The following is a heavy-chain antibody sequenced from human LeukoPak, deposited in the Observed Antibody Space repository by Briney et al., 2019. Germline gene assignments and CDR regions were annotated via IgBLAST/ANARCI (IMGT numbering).Heavy chain of an antibody. D-gene: IGHD6-19*01. CDR3: ATLVAGTDGGGY. CDR1: GYTLTELS. CDR2: FDPEDGET. Sequence: ASVKVSCKVSGYTLTELSMHWVRQAPGKGLEWMGGFDPEDGETIYAQKFQGRVTMTEDTSTDTAYMELSSLRSEDTVVYYCATLVAGTDGGGYWGQGTLVTVSS. J-gene: IGHJ4*02. V-gene: IGHV1-24*01.